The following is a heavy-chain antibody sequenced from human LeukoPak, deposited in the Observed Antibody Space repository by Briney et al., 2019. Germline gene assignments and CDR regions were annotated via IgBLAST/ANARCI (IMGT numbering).Heavy chain of an antibody. J-gene: IGHJ3*02. D-gene: IGHD2-2*01. V-gene: IGHV3-23*01. CDR1: GFTFSSYW. CDR2: ISGSGGST. Sequence: GGSLRLSCAASGFTFSSYWMSWVRQAPGKGLEWVSAISGSGGSTYYADSVKGRFTISRDNSKNTLYLQMNSLRAEDTAVYYCAKVLYCSSTSCSDPDAFDIWGQGTMVTVSS. CDR3: AKVLYCSSTSCSDPDAFDI.